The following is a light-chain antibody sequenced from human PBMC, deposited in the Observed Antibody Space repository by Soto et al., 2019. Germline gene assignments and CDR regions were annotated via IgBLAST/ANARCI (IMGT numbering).Light chain of an antibody. Sequence: EIVLPQSPATMSLSPGERATISCRASQSVSSYLAWYQQKPGQAPRLLIYDASTRATGIPARFSGSGSWTDFTLTISRLEPEDLGVYYCQQRSNWPPMYTFGKGTKLEIK. CDR2: DAS. CDR1: QSVSSY. J-gene: IGKJ2*01. V-gene: IGKV3-11*01. CDR3: QQRSNWPPMYT.